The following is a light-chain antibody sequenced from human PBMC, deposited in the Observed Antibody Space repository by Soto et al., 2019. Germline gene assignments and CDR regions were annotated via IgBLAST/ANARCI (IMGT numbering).Light chain of an antibody. Sequence: QSALTQPASVSGSPGQSITISCTGTSSDVGGYNYVSWYQQHPGKAPKLMIYGVSNRPSGVSNRFSGFKSDNTAYLTISGLQAEYDADYYCSSYVSSSTLDVFGTGTKLTVL. V-gene: IGLV2-14*01. CDR1: SSDVGGYNY. J-gene: IGLJ1*01. CDR3: SSYVSSSTLDV. CDR2: GVS.